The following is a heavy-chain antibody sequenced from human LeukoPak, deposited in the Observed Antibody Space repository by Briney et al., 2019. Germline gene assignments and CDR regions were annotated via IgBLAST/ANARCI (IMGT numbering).Heavy chain of an antibody. J-gene: IGHJ6*03. CDR2: ITSCSSYI. CDR1: GFTFSSYN. V-gene: IGHV3-21*01. Sequence: GGSLRLSCAASGFTFSSYNMNWVRQAPGKGLEWVSSITSCSSYIYYADSVNGRFTISRDNAKNSLYLQMNSLRAEDTAVYYCARDPYSGSYGNYYYYFMDVWGKGTTVTISS. CDR3: ARDPYSGSYGNYYYYFMDV. D-gene: IGHD1-26*01.